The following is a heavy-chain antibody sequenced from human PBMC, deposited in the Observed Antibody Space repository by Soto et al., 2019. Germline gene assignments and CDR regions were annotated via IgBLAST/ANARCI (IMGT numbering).Heavy chain of an antibody. J-gene: IGHJ5*02. CDR2: IYHSGST. V-gene: IGHV4-30-2*01. Sequence: QLQLQQSGSGLVKPSQTLSLTCTVSGASISSGPYSWNWLRQTPGKGLEWIGFIYHSGSTTYSPSLKKRVTISIDKSQDQFSLILQSVTAADTGVYFCAQGGIREGLKHFSAWGQGTLVVVSS. CDR3: AQGGIREGLKHFSA. D-gene: IGHD2-15*01. CDR1: GASISSGPYS.